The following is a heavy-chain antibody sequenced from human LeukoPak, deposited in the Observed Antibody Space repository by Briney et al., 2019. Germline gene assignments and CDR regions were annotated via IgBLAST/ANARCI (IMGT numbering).Heavy chain of an antibody. J-gene: IGHJ6*02. CDR2: INAGNGNT. CDR3: ARDLAAEGLNGSGGYYNQVYYYYGMDV. CDR1: GYTFTSYA. V-gene: IGHV1-3*01. D-gene: IGHD3-10*01. Sequence: ASVKVSCKASGYTFTSYAMHWVRQAPGQRLEWMGWINAGNGNTKYSQKFQGRVTITRDTSASTAYMELSSLRSEDTAVYYCARDLAAEGLNGSGGYYNQVYYYYGMDVWGQGTTVTVSS.